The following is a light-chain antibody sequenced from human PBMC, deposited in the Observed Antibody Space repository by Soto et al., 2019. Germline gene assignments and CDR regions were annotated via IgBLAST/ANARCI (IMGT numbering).Light chain of an antibody. V-gene: IGKV1-39*01. CDR2: AAS. CDR1: ESIARH. CDR3: QQSYSALSIT. Sequence: DIQMTQSPSSLSASVGDRVTITCRASESIARHLKWYQQKPGNAPKLLIYAASSLQNGVPSRFRGGGSGTDFTLTISNLQPEDFATYYCQQSYSALSITFGQGTRLEIK. J-gene: IGKJ5*01.